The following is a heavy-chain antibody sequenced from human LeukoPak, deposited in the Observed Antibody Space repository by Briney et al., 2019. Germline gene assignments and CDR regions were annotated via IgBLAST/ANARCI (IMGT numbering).Heavy chain of an antibody. V-gene: IGHV3-7*03. Sequence: PGGSLRLPCVDSGTTFSRYWMSWVRQAPGKGLEWVANIKQDGGEKYYVDSVKGRFTISRDNAKNSLYLQMNSLRVEDTAVYYCARDGRPLDYWGQGTLVTVSS. CDR3: ARDGRPLDY. CDR1: GTTFSRYW. J-gene: IGHJ4*02. CDR2: IKQDGGEK.